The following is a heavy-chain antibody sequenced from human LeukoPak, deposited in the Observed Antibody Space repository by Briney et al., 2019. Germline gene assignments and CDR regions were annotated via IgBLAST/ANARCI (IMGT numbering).Heavy chain of an antibody. CDR1: GYTFTSYG. Sequence: ASVKVSCKASGYTFTSYGTSWVRQAPGQGLEWMGWISAYNGNTNYAQKLQGRVTMTTDTSTNTAYMELSSLRSEDTAVYYCATDPTLGTTVPYWGQGTLVTVSS. D-gene: IGHD4-17*01. CDR3: ATDPTLGTTVPY. CDR2: ISAYNGNT. V-gene: IGHV1-18*01. J-gene: IGHJ4*02.